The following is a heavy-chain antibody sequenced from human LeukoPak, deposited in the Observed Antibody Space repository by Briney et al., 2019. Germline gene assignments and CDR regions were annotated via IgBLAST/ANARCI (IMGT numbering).Heavy chain of an antibody. V-gene: IGHV1-46*01. CDR2: INPSGGST. J-gene: IGHJ3*02. Sequence: GASVKVSCKASGYTFTSYYMHWVRQAPGQGLEWMGIINPSGGSTSYAQKFQGRVTMTRDMSTSTVYMELSSLRSEDTAVYYCARDPVEMATITHNDAFDIWGKGTMVTVSS. CDR3: ARDPVEMATITHNDAFDI. CDR1: GYTFTSYY. D-gene: IGHD5-24*01.